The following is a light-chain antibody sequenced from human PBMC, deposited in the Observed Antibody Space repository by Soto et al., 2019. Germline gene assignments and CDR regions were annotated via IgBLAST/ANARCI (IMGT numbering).Light chain of an antibody. Sequence: QSVLTQPASVSGSPGQSITISCTGTSSDVGGYNYVSWYQHHPGKAPKLIIYDVSNRPSGVSIRFSGSKSDNTASLTISGLQPDDEADYHCSSYTASNARQIVFGTGTNVTV. V-gene: IGLV2-14*03. CDR3: SSYTASNARQIV. J-gene: IGLJ1*01. CDR2: DVS. CDR1: SSDVGGYNY.